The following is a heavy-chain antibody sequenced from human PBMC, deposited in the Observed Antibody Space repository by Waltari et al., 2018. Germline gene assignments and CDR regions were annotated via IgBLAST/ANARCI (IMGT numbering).Heavy chain of an antibody. V-gene: IGHV3-21*05. J-gene: IGHJ4*02. CDR3: AAVRGGGESHHLDY. CDR1: GVMFSTSR. D-gene: IGHD2-21*01. CDR2: ISGNSHST. Sequence: MQSGGGLVKSGESLRLSCTASGVMFSTSRMTWVRQTPGKGLKLISHISGNSHSTYYAEAVKGRFTISRDNAKKSLFLVMDSLTVEDTAMYYCAAVRGGGESHHLDYWGQGSLVTVSS.